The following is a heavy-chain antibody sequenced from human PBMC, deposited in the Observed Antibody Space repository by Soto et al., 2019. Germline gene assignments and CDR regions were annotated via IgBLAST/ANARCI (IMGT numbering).Heavy chain of an antibody. Sequence: PGGSLRLSCAAPGFTFSSYWMHWVRQAPGKGLVWVSRIKPDGSWTIHADSVKGRFTISRDNAKSMVYLQMNSLRVEDTAVYCCAGYNWNSQNYWGHGTLVTVSS. CDR2: IKPDGSWT. CDR1: GFTFSSYW. J-gene: IGHJ4*01. V-gene: IGHV3-74*01. CDR3: AGYNWNSQNY. D-gene: IGHD1-7*01.